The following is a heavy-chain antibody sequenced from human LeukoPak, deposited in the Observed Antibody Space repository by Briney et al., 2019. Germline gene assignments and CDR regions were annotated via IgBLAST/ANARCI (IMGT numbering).Heavy chain of an antibody. D-gene: IGHD3-10*01. CDR1: GFTFDDYA. CDR2: ISGDGGSA. J-gene: IGHJ6*02. V-gene: IGHV3-43*02. Sequence: GGSLRLSCAASGFTFDDYAMHWVRQAPGKGLEWVSLISGDGGSAYYADSVKGRLTISRDNRKTSLYLQMNSLRTEETALYYCAKDGYYGSGSYYFYSYYYGMDVRGQGTTVTVSS. CDR3: AKDGYYGSGSYYFYSYYYGMDV.